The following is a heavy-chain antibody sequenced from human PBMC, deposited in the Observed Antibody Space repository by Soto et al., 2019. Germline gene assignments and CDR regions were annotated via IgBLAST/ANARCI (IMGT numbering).Heavy chain of an antibody. D-gene: IGHD6-13*01. J-gene: IGHJ4*02. CDR3: AKGIRYSSSWYAGIGY. CDR2: ISDSGGST. Sequence: GSLRLSCEASGFTFSSYATSWVRQAPGKGLEWVSSISDSGGSTWYADSVKGRFTISRDNSKNTLYVQLNSLRADDTAVYYCAKGIRYSSSWYAGIGYWGQGTLVTV. V-gene: IGHV3-23*01. CDR1: GFTFSSYA.